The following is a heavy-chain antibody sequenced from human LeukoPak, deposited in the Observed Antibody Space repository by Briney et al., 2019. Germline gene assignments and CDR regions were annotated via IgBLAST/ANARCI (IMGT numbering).Heavy chain of an antibody. CDR2: ISSNGGST. D-gene: IGHD5-12*01. V-gene: IGHV3-64*01. J-gene: IGHJ6*02. Sequence: GGSLRLSCAASGFTFSSYAMHWVRQAPGKGLEYVSAISSNGGSTYYANSVKGRFTISRDNSKNTLYLQMGSLRVEDMAVYYCAYSGYENYYYYGMDVWGQGTTVTVSS. CDR1: GFTFSSYA. CDR3: AYSGYENYYYYGMDV.